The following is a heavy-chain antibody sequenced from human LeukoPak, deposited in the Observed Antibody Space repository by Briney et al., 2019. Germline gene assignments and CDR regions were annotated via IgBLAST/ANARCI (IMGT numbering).Heavy chain of an antibody. Sequence: GGSLRLSCAASGFTVSSNYMSWVRQAPGKGLEWVSVIYSGGSTYYAESAEGRFTISRDNSKNTLYVQMNSLRGEDTAVYYCARLDFWSAPKDYWGQGTLVTVSS. CDR1: GFTVSSNY. D-gene: IGHD3-3*01. V-gene: IGHV3-66*02. CDR2: IYSGGST. J-gene: IGHJ4*02. CDR3: ARLDFWSAPKDY.